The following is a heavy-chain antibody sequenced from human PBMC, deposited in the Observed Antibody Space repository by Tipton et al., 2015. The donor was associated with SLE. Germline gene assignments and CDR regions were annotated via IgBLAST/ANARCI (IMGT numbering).Heavy chain of an antibody. V-gene: IGHV4-39*01. CDR1: GGSISSSSYY. Sequence: TLSLTCTVSGGSISSSSYYWGWIRQPPGKGLEWIGSIYYSGSTYYNPSLKSRVTIYLDTSKTQFSLKLSSVTAADTAVYYCAGYTSGWYNGPDYWGQGTLVTVSS. CDR3: AGYTSGWYNGPDY. CDR2: IYYSGST. J-gene: IGHJ4*02. D-gene: IGHD6-19*01.